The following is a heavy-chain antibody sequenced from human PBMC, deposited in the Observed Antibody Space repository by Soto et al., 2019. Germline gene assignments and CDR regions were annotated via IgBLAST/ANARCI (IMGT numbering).Heavy chain of an antibody. V-gene: IGHV5-10-1*01. CDR1: GYSFTSYW. CDR3: ARLGSSAYYYYYGMDV. J-gene: IGHJ6*02. D-gene: IGHD6-25*01. CDR2: IDPSDSYT. Sequence: PGESLKISCKGSGYSFTSYWISWVRQMPGKGLEWMGRIDPSDSYTNYSPSFQGHVTISADKSISTAYLQWSSLKASDTAMYYCARLGSSAYYYYYGMDVWGQGTTVTVSS.